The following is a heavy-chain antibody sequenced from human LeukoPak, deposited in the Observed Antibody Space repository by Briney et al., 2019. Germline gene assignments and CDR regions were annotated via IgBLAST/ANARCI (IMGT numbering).Heavy chain of an antibody. V-gene: IGHV1-69*04. CDR1: GDSFSIYS. D-gene: IGHD5-24*01. J-gene: IGHJ4*02. Sequence: ASVKVSCKASGDSFSIYSISWVRRAPGQGLEWMGRIIPTLGIANYAQKFQGRVTITADRSTSTAYMELSSLRSEDTAVYYCAREPSRDGYTLYYFDFWGQGTLVTVSS. CDR2: IIPTLGIA. CDR3: AREPSRDGYTLYYFDF.